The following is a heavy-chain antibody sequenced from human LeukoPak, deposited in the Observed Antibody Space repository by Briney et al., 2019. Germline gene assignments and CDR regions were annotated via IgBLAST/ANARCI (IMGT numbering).Heavy chain of an antibody. J-gene: IGHJ4*02. CDR1: GFTFSDYY. Sequence: PGGSLRLSCAAFGFTFSDYYMSWIRQAPGKGLEWVSYISSSGSTIYYADSVKGRFTISRDNAKNSLYLQMNSLRAEDTAVYYCARAWFGEFRVYYFDYWGQGTLVTVSS. CDR2: ISSSGSTI. V-gene: IGHV3-11*01. D-gene: IGHD3-10*01. CDR3: ARAWFGEFRVYYFDY.